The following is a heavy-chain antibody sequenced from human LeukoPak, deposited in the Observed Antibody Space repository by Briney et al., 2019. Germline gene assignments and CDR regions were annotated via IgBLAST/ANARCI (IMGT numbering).Heavy chain of an antibody. CDR3: ARKGCTGDCYRFDP. D-gene: IGHD2-21*02. J-gene: IGHJ5*02. Sequence: ASVTVSCKASGYTFTDQYLHWVRQAPGQGREWMGWINTDNGNTKYAQKFQGRVTMTTDTSTSTAYMELSSLRSDDTAVYYCARKGCTGDCYRFDPWGQGTLVTVSS. V-gene: IGHV1/OR15-2*02. CDR2: INTDNGNT. CDR1: GYTFTDQY.